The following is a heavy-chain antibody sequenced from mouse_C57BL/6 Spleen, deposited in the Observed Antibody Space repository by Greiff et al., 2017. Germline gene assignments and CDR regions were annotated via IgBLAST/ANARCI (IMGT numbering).Heavy chain of an antibody. CDR2: IWSGGST. D-gene: IGHD1-3*01. V-gene: IGHV2-2*01. Sequence: VQLQESGPGLVQPSPSLSITCTVSGFSLTSYGVHWVRQSPGKGLEWLGVIWSGGSTDYNAAFISRLSISKDNSKSQVFFKMNSLQADDTAIYYCARGGIREAWFAYWGQGTLVTVSA. CDR1: GFSLTSYG. J-gene: IGHJ3*01. CDR3: ARGGIREAWFAY.